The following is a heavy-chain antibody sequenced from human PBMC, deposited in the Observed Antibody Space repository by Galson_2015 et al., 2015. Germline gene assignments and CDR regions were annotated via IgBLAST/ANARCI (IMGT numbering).Heavy chain of an antibody. J-gene: IGHJ4*02. D-gene: IGHD6-13*01. CDR1: GGTFSSYT. CDR3: ARNLAAAGTIDWRFDY. V-gene: IGHV1-69*02. CDR2: IIPILGIA. Sequence: SVKVSCKASGGTFSSYTISWVRQAPGQGLEWMGRIIPILGIANYAQKFQGRVTITADKSTSTAYMELSSLRSEDTAVYYCARNLAAAGTIDWRFDYWGQGTLVTVSS.